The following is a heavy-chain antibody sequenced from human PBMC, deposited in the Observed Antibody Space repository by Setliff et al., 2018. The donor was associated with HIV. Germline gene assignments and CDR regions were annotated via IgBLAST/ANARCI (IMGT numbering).Heavy chain of an antibody. D-gene: IGHD1-26*01. CDR1: GGSFSAYH. J-gene: IGHJ4*02. Sequence: LSLTCAVYGGSFSAYHWSWIRQTPGKGLEWVSYISSSSSTIYYADSVKGRFTISRDNAKNSLYLQMNSLRGEDTAVYYCARIEGGTYFGWFDYWGQGTLVTVSS. CDR3: ARIEGGTYFGWFDY. CDR2: ISSSSSTI. V-gene: IGHV3-11*04.